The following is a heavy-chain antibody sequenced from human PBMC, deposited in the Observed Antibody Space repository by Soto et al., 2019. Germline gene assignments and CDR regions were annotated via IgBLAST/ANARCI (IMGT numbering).Heavy chain of an antibody. CDR2: TFFRSKWHT. V-gene: IGHV6-1*01. CDR3: AVTSNAEYRTYYGMAV. D-gene: IGHD3-10*01. Sequence: PXQTLSLSCVISGDTVSSGNAAWNWIRQSPSSGLQWLGRTFFRSKWHTDYAVSLRGRVTITADTSKNQFSLQLEAQPPADTALYYFAVTSNAEYRTYYGMAVWGKGPTATAPQ. J-gene: IGHJ6*04. CDR1: GDTVSSGNAA.